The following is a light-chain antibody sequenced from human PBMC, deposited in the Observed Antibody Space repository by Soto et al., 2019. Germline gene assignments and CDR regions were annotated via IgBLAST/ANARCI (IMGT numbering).Light chain of an antibody. CDR2: IAS. J-gene: IGKJ4*01. Sequence: EIVLTQSPGTLSLSPGERATLSCRASQSVHNKYLAWYQQRLGQPPRLVISIASNRATGISDRFSGSGSGTDFLLTISRLEPEDSAVYYCLQYGGLPLTFGGGTKVEI. CDR1: QSVHNKY. CDR3: LQYGGLPLT. V-gene: IGKV3-20*01.